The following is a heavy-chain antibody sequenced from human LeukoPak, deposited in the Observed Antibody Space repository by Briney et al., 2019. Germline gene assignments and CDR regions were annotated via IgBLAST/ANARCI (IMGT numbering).Heavy chain of an antibody. J-gene: IGHJ4*02. V-gene: IGHV3-7*03. CDR2: IKEDGSDK. CDR3: TRDPYFSGGYFDH. D-gene: IGHD6-19*01. CDR1: GFIFSSYW. Sequence: GGSLRLSCAASGFIFSSYWMAWVRQAPGKGLEWVANIKEDGSDKNYVESLKGRFTISRDNAKNSLYLQMNSLRAEDTALYYCTRDPYFSGGYFDHWGQGTLVTVSS.